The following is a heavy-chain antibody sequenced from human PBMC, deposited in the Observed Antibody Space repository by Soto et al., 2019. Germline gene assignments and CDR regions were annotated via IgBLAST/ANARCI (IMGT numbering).Heavy chain of an antibody. CDR1: GGTFSSYS. V-gene: IGHV1-69*13. CDR2: IIPIFGTA. J-gene: IGHJ6*02. CDR3: AREAYSSSFDFRGLPLYYYGMDV. Sequence: SVKVSCKASGGTFSSYSISWVRQAPGRGLEWMGGIIPIFGTANYAQKFQGRVTITADESTSTAYMELSSLRSEDTAVYYCAREAYSSSFDFRGLPLYYYGMDVWGQGTTVTVSS. D-gene: IGHD6-13*01.